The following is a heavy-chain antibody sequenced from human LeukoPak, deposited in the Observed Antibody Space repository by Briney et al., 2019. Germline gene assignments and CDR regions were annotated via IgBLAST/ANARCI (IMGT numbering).Heavy chain of an antibody. J-gene: IGHJ4*02. CDR1: GYTFTGHY. CDR3: AGHSSSWYGSFDY. D-gene: IGHD6-13*01. Sequence: ASVKVSCKASGYTFTGHYMHWVRQAPGQGLEWMGWISAYNGNTNYAQKLQGRVTMTTDTSTSTAYMELRSLRSDDTAVYYCAGHSSSWYGSFDYWGQGTLVTVSS. CDR2: ISAYNGNT. V-gene: IGHV1-18*04.